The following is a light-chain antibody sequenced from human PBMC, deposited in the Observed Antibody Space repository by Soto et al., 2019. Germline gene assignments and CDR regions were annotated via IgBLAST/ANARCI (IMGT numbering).Light chain of an antibody. V-gene: IGLV2-23*02. CDR1: SSDVGNYNL. Sequence: QSVLTQPASVSGSPGQSITISCTGTSSDVGNYNLVSWYQHHPGKAPKLMIYEVSKRPSGVSNRFSGSKSGDTASLTISGLQAEDDADYYCCSYAGSNYVFGTGTKVTVL. CDR2: EVS. CDR3: CSYAGSNYV. J-gene: IGLJ1*01.